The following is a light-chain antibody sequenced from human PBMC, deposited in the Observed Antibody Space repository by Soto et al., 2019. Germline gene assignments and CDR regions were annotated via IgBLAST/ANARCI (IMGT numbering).Light chain of an antibody. CDR3: QLRFGSLT. Sequence: EIVLTQSPATLSLSPGERATLSCRASQSISSYLAWYQQKPGQAPRLLIYDASDRATGIPARFTGSGSGTDFTLTISSLEPEDFAVYHCQLRFGSLTFGGGTKVEIK. J-gene: IGKJ4*02. V-gene: IGKV3-11*01. CDR1: QSISSY. CDR2: DAS.